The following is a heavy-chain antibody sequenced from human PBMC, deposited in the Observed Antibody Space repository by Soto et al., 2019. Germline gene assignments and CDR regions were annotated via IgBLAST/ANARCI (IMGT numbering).Heavy chain of an antibody. Sequence: GSLRLSCVASGLNLNAYGIHWVRQAPGKGLQWVAQILYDGSKKHYADSVRGRFTITRDNSKNTVYLQMDSLRVDDTAMYYCVRDLALMSDYWGQGTLVIVSS. CDR2: ILYDGSKK. CDR3: VRDLALMSDY. V-gene: IGHV3-30*03. D-gene: IGHD3-16*01. CDR1: GLNLNAYG. J-gene: IGHJ4*02.